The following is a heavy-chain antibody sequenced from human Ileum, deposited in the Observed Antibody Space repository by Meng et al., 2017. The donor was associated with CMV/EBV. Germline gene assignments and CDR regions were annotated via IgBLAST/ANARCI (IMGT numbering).Heavy chain of an antibody. Sequence: YCWSWIRQHPGKGLEWIGYIYYSGSTYYNPSLKSRVTISVDTSKNQFSLKLNSVTAADTAVYYCARENPPNYYDSSGPNDWYFDLWGRGTLVTVSS. V-gene: IGHV4-31*02. J-gene: IGHJ2*01. CDR3: ARENPPNYYDSSGPNDWYFDL. CDR2: IYYSGST. CDR1: YC. D-gene: IGHD3-22*01.